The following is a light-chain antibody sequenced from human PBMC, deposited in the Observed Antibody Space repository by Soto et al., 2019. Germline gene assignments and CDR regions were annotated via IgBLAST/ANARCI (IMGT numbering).Light chain of an antibody. V-gene: IGKV3-20*01. CDR3: QKYVSTPWT. CDR1: QSVSNNY. Sequence: EIVLTHSPGTLSFSPGERATLSCRASQSVSNNYLAWYQQKPGQAPRLLIYGASSRATGIPDRFSGSGSGTDFTLTISRLEPEDFAVYYCQKYVSTPWTCGQGTKGAIK. CDR2: GAS. J-gene: IGKJ1*01.